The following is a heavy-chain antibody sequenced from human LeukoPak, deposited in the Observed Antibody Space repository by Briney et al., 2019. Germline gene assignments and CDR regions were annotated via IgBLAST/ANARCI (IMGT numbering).Heavy chain of an antibody. V-gene: IGHV1-3*01. CDR3: ARDHYPWYYYYGMDV. J-gene: IGHJ6*02. D-gene: IGHD3-10*01. CDR1: GYTFTSYA. CDR2: INAGNGNT. Sequence: ASVKVSCKASGYTFTSYAMHWVRQAPGQRLEWMGWINAGNGNTKYSQKFQGRVTITRDTSASTAYMGLSSLRSEDTAVYYCARDHYPWYYYYGMDVWGQGTTVTVSS.